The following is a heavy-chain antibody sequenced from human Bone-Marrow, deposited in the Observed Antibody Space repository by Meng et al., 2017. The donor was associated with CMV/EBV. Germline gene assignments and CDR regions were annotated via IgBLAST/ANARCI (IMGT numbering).Heavy chain of an antibody. CDR2: IYYSGST. CDR1: ISSSSYY. D-gene: IGHD3-3*01. V-gene: IGHV4-39*01. CDR3: ARLLITIFGVVTTNWFDP. J-gene: IGHJ5*02. Sequence: ISSSSYYWGWIRQPPGKGLEWIGSIYYSGSTYYNPSLKSRVSISVDTSKNQFSLKLSSVTAADTAVYYCARLLITIFGVVTTNWFDPWGQGTLVTVSS.